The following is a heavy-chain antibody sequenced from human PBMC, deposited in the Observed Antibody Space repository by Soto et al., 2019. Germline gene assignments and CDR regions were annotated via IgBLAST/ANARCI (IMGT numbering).Heavy chain of an antibody. CDR3: ARPFYSSGWHPVQH. J-gene: IGHJ1*01. V-gene: IGHV1-2*04. CDR1: GYTFTGYY. Sequence: ASVKVSCKASGYTFTGYYMHWVRQAPGQGLEWMGWINPNSGGTNYAQKFQGWVTMTRDTSISTAYMELSRLRSDDTAVYYCARPFYSSGWHPVQHWGQGTVVTVSS. D-gene: IGHD6-19*01. CDR2: INPNSGGT.